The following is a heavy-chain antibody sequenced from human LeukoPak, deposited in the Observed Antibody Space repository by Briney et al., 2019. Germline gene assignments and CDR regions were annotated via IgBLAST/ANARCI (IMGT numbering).Heavy chain of an antibody. Sequence: HPGGSLRLSCAASGFTFSTYWMTWVRQAPGKGLEWVANIKPDGSQIYYADSVKGRFTISRDNAKNSLYLQMNSLRAEDTAVYYCARDLNWETYWGQGTLVTVSS. CDR3: ARDLNWETY. J-gene: IGHJ4*02. CDR1: GFTFSTYW. CDR2: IKPDGSQI. D-gene: IGHD7-27*01. V-gene: IGHV3-7*01.